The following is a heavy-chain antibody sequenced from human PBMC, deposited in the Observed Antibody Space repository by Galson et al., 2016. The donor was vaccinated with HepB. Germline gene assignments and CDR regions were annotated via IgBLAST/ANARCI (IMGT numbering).Heavy chain of an antibody. CDR3: AREGIAAAGKTLREDFDY. J-gene: IGHJ4*02. D-gene: IGHD6-13*01. V-gene: IGHV1-18*01. CDR2: ISAYNGNT. Sequence: SVKVSCKASGYTFTSYGINWVRQAPGQGLEWMGWISAYNGNTNYAQKLQGRVTMTTDTSTSTANMELRSLRSDDTAVYYCAREGIAAAGKTLREDFDYWGQGTLVTVSS. CDR1: GYTFTSYG.